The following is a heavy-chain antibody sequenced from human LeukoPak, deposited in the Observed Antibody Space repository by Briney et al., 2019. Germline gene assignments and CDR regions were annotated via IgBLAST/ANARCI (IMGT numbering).Heavy chain of an antibody. J-gene: IGHJ3*02. Sequence: SGGSLRLSCAASGFTFSSYAMNWVRQAPGKGLEWVSAISGSGGSTYYADSVKGRFTISRDNSKNTLYLQMNSLRAEDTAVYYCAKDLDSFPDAFDIWGQGTMVTVSS. CDR1: GFTFSSYA. V-gene: IGHV3-23*01. CDR3: AKDLDSFPDAFDI. CDR2: ISGSGGST.